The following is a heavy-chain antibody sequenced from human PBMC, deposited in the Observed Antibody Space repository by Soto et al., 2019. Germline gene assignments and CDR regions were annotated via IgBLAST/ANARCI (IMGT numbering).Heavy chain of an antibody. V-gene: IGHV4-39*01. CDR1: GGSISSSGYY. Sequence: QLQLQESGPGLVKPSETLSLTCTVSGGSISSSGYYWGWIRQPPGKGLEWIGNIYYSGSTNYNPFLKSRVTLSVDTSKNQFSLKVSSVTAADTAVYYCARRSYYGSGSIFDYWGQGTLVTVSS. CDR2: IYYSGST. J-gene: IGHJ4*02. CDR3: ARRSYYGSGSIFDY. D-gene: IGHD3-10*01.